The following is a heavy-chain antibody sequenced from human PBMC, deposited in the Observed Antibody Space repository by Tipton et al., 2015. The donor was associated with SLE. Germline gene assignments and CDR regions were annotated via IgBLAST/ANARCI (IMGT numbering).Heavy chain of an antibody. CDR1: GGSISNYY. J-gene: IGHJ3*02. Sequence: TLSLTCTVSGGSISNYYWSWIRQPAGEGLEWIGRIFTSGNTNYNPSLKSRVTISVDASKNQFSLELSSVTAADTAVYFCARDRDIVLEPVPIPPAFDIWGQGTTVTVSS. CDR3: ARDRDIVLEPVPIPPAFDI. CDR2: IFTSGNT. D-gene: IGHD2-8*02. V-gene: IGHV4-4*07.